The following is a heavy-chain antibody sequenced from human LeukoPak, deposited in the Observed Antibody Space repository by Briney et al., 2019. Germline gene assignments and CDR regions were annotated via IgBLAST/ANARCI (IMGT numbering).Heavy chain of an antibody. CDR1: GFTFSDYY. Sequence: GGSLRLSCAASGFTFSDYYMSWIRQAPGKGLEWVSSISSDSSYIYYADAVHGRFTVSRDNAKYSLYLQMNSLRAEDTAVYCCVRGSYGAYDYWGQGSLVTVSS. D-gene: IGHD4-17*01. CDR2: ISSDSSYI. J-gene: IGHJ4*02. V-gene: IGHV3-11*06. CDR3: VRGSYGAYDY.